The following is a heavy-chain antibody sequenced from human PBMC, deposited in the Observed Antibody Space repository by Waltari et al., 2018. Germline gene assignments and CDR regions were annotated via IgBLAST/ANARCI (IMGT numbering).Heavy chain of an antibody. J-gene: IGHJ4*02. CDR2: IIPIIGTA. CDR1: GGTFSSYA. Sequence: QVQLVQSGAEVKKPGSSVKVSCKASGGTFSSYAISWVRQAPGQGLEWMGGIIPIIGTANYAQKFQGRVTITTDESTSTAYMELSSLRSEDTAVYYCARGGYCSGGSCYTRYFDYWGQGTLVTVSS. CDR3: ARGGYCSGGSCYTRYFDY. V-gene: IGHV1-69*05. D-gene: IGHD2-15*01.